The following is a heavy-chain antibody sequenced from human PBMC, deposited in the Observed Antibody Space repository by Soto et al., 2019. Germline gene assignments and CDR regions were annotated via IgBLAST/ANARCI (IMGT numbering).Heavy chain of an antibody. Sequence: QLQLQESGPGLVKPSETLSLTCTVSGGSISSSSNYWGWIRQPPGKGLEWIGSIYYSGSTYYNPSLKSRVTISVDTSKNQFSLKLSSVTAADTAVYYCARRDANHLEDWFDPWGQGTLVTVSS. CDR2: IYYSGST. CDR1: GGSISSSSNY. J-gene: IGHJ5*02. D-gene: IGHD7-27*01. V-gene: IGHV4-39*01. CDR3: ARRDANHLEDWFDP.